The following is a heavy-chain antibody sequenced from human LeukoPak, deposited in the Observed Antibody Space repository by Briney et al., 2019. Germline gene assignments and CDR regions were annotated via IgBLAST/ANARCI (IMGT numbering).Heavy chain of an antibody. V-gene: IGHV5-51*01. CDR1: GYSFTSYW. J-gene: IGHJ2*01. CDR2: IYPGDSDT. D-gene: IGHD3-3*01. Sequence: GESLKISCKGSGYSFTSYWIGWVRQMPGKGLEWMGIIYPGDSDTRYSPSFQGQVTISADKSISTAYLQWSSLKASDTAMYSCARGVGYYDFWSGWYFDLWGRGTLVTVSS. CDR3: ARGVGYYDFWSGWYFDL.